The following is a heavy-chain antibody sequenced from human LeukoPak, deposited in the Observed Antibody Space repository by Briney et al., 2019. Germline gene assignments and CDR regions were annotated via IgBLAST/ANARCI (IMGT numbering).Heavy chain of an antibody. CDR2: INTNTGKP. D-gene: IGHD1-26*01. CDR1: GYTFTSYA. J-gene: IGHJ4*02. Sequence: GASVTVSRKSSGYTFTSYAMNWVRQAPGQGLEWVGWINTNTGKPTYAQGFTGRFVLSLDTSVSTAYLQISSPKAGDTAVYYCARDPHQIVGATTSFDYWGQGTLVTVSS. CDR3: ARDPHQIVGATTSFDY. V-gene: IGHV7-4-1*02.